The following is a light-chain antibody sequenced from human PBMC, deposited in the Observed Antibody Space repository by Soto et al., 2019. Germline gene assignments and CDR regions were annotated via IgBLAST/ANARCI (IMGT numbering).Light chain of an antibody. J-gene: IGKJ1*01. V-gene: IGKV1-5*01. CDR2: DSS. CDR3: QQYSDYSPRT. CDR1: QSINNW. Sequence: DIQMTQSPSTLSGSVGDRVTITCRASQSINNWLAWYQQKPGKAPNLLISDSSDLQSGVPSRFSGSGSGTEFTLTISSLQPDDFATYYCQQYSDYSPRTFAQGTKVDIK.